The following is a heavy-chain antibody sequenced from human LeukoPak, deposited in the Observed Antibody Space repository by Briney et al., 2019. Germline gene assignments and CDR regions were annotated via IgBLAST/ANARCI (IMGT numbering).Heavy chain of an antibody. CDR2: IYASGSA. D-gene: IGHD4-17*01. CDR3: AREGATGELDY. V-gene: IGHV4-4*07. Sequence: ASETLSLTCTVSGGSMNTYYWSWIRQPAGKGLEWIGRIYASGSANYNPSLKSRVTMSVDTSKTQFSLNLKSVTAADTAVCHCAREGATGELDYWGQGTLVTVSS. J-gene: IGHJ4*02. CDR1: GGSMNTYY.